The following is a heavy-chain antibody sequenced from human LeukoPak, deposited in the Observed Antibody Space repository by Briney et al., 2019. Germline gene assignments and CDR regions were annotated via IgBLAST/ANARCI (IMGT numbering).Heavy chain of an antibody. CDR1: GFTFSNSG. V-gene: IGHV3-30*02. J-gene: IGHJ4*02. Sequence: PGGSLRLSCAASGFTFSNSGMHWVRQAPGKGLEWVAGVWFGESSQSYPDSVKGRFTISRDNSKNTVWLEMNSLRVEDTAVYYCAEGGRDTSKYYFDYWGQGTQVTVSS. CDR3: AEGGRDTSKYYFDY. CDR2: VWFGESSQ. D-gene: IGHD1-26*01.